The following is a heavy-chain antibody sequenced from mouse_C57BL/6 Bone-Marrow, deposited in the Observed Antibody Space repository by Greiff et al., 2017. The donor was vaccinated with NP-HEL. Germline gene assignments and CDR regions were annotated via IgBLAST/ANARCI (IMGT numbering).Heavy chain of an antibody. Sequence: EVQRVESGEGLVKPGGSLKLSCAASGFTFSSYAMSWVRQTPEKRLEWVAYISSGGDYIYYADTVKGRFTISRDNARNTLYLQMSSLTSEDTAMYYCTGGVAQYYAMDYWGKGTSVTVSS. CDR2: ISSGGDYI. CDR3: TGGVAQYYAMDY. D-gene: IGHD1-1*01. V-gene: IGHV5-9-1*02. J-gene: IGHJ4*01. CDR1: GFTFSSYA.